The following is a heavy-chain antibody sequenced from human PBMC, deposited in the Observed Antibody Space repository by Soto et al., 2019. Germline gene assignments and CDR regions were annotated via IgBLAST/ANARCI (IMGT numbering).Heavy chain of an antibody. CDR2: IYSSGSA. V-gene: IGHV4-59*01. CDR1: GGSISNYY. Sequence: SETLSLTCTVSGGSISNYYWSWIRQPPGKGLEWIGYIYSSGSANYNPSLKSRVTISVDTSKNQLSLKLNSVTAADTAVYYCARGSNAAYCGSDCYLARGWGQGTLVTVSS. CDR3: ARGSNAAYCGSDCYLARG. D-gene: IGHD2-21*02. J-gene: IGHJ4*02.